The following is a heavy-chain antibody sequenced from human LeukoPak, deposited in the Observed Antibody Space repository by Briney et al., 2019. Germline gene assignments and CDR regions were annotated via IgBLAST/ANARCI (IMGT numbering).Heavy chain of an antibody. D-gene: IGHD4-17*01. CDR3: ARDPPSPYGDYGAFDI. Sequence: SETLSLTCTVSGGSVSSADYYWSWIRQPPGKGLEWIGYIYYSGSTNYNPSLKSRVTISVDTSKNQFSLKLSSVTAADTAVYYCARDPPSPYGDYGAFDIWGQGTMVTVSS. CDR1: GGSVSSADYY. V-gene: IGHV4-61*08. J-gene: IGHJ3*02. CDR2: IYYSGST.